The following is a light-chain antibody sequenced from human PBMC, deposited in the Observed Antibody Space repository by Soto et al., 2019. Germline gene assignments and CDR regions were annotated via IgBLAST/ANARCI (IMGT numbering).Light chain of an antibody. CDR1: SSDIGGYYY. Sequence: QSALTQPASVSGSPGQSITISCTGTSSDIGGYYYVSWYQHHPGKAPKLLIYQVTNRPSRVSNRFSGSKSGNTASLTISGLQADDEADYYCSSYAGSNTLVFGTGTKVTV. CDR3: SSYAGSNTLV. V-gene: IGLV2-14*01. J-gene: IGLJ1*01. CDR2: QVT.